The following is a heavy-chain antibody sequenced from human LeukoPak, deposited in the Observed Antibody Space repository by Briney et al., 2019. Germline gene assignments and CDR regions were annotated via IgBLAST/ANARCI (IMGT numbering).Heavy chain of an antibody. V-gene: IGHV3-30*18. J-gene: IGHJ5*02. CDR3: AKARSRKIAAAGET. Sequence: GGSLRLSCAASGFTFSSYGMHWVRQAPGKGLEWVAVLSYNGRDFYYADSVKGRFTISRDNSKNTLYLQMNSLRAEDTAVYYCAKARSRKIAAAGETWGQGTLVTVSS. D-gene: IGHD6-13*01. CDR2: LSYNGRDF. CDR1: GFTFSSYG.